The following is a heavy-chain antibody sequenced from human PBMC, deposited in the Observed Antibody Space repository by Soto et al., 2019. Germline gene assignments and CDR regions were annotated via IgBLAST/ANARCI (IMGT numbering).Heavy chain of an antibody. V-gene: IGHV3-23*01. CDR2: ISGSGGFT. CDR3: AKDWGYCSAITCRQPFDY. Sequence: EVQLLESGGGLVQPGGSMRLSCAASGFTFSSYAMNWVRQAPGKGLEWVSTISGSGGFTYYADSVKGRFTISRDNVKNTVFLQMNSLRAEDTAVYYCAKDWGYCSAITCRQPFDYWGQGTLVTVSS. J-gene: IGHJ4*02. D-gene: IGHD2-15*01. CDR1: GFTFSSYA.